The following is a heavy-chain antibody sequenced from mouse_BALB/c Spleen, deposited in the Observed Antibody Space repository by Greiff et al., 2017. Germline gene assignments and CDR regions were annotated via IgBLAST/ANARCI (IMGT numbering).Heavy chain of an antibody. J-gene: IGHJ3*01. V-gene: IGHV1-54*01. CDR2: INPGSGGT. Sequence: QVQLKQSGAELVRPGTSVKVSCKASGYAFTNYLIEWVKQRPGQGLEWIGVINPGSGGTNYNEKFKGKATLTADKSSSTAYMQLSSLTSDDSAVYFCARRGLGGNYWFAYWGQGTLVTVSA. D-gene: IGHD2-1*01. CDR3: ARRGLGGNYWFAY. CDR1: GYAFTNYL.